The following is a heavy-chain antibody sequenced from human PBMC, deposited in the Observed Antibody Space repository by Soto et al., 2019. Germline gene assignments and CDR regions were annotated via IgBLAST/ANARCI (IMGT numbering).Heavy chain of an antibody. CDR2: TSFSGYT. V-gene: IGHV4-30-4*01. CDR3: VRGGNPYHYATSGPGTFDK. J-gene: IGHJ4*02. D-gene: IGHD3-22*01. CDR1: GDSVSGGDSY. Sequence: QVQLQESGPGLVKPSQTLSLTCTVSGDSVSGGDSYWSWIRQPPGKALEWIGYTSFSGYTSYTPSLKCRFTISVDMSKCQFSLRLTSVTAADTAIYYCVRGGNPYHYATSGPGTFDKWGQGTLVSVSS.